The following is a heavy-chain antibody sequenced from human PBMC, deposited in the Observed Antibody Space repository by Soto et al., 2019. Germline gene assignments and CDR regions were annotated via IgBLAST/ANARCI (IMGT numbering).Heavy chain of an antibody. V-gene: IGHV1-18*01. CDR1: GYTFTSYG. Sequence: PSVKVSCXASGYTFTSYGISWVRQAPGQGLEWMGWISAYNGNTNYAQKLQGRVTMTTDTSTSTAYMELRSLRSDDTAVYYCAREGSSTSCYDYWGQGTLVTVSS. J-gene: IGHJ4*02. D-gene: IGHD2-2*01. CDR3: AREGSSTSCYDY. CDR2: ISAYNGNT.